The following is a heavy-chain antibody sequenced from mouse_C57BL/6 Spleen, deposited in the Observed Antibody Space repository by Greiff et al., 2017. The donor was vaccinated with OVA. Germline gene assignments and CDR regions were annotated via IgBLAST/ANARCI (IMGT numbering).Heavy chain of an antibody. CDR2: IYPGSGNT. CDR3: ARTLYYDYDGAY. J-gene: IGHJ3*01. Sequence: QVQLQQSGPELVKPGASVKISCKASGYSFTSYYIHWVQQRPGQGLAWIGWIYPGSGNTKYNEKFKGKATLTADTSSSTAYMQLSSLTSEDSAVYYCARTLYYDYDGAYWGQGTLVTVSA. D-gene: IGHD2-4*01. V-gene: IGHV1-66*01. CDR1: GYSFTSYY.